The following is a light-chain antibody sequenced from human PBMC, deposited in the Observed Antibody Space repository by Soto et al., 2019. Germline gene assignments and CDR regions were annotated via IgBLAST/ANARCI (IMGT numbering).Light chain of an antibody. CDR3: QLWDSSSDHSV. Sequence: SYELTQPPSVSVAPGKRASITGGGAEVGSESVHGYQQKPGQAPVLVIYDDSDRPSGIPERFSGSNSGNTATLTISRVEAGDEADYYCQLWDSSSDHSVFGGGTKLTVL. CDR1: EVGSES. CDR2: DDS. V-gene: IGLV3-21*04. J-gene: IGLJ3*02.